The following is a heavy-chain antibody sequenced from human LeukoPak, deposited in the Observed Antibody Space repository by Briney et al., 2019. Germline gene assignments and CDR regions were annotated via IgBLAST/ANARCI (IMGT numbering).Heavy chain of an antibody. D-gene: IGHD2-2*01. CDR1: GYTFTSYD. CDR3: ARGRIVVVPAANDAFDI. Sequence: ASVKVSCKASGYTFTSYDINWVRQATGQGLEWMGWMNPNSGNTGYAQKFQGRVTITRNTSISTAYMELSSLRSEDTAVYYCARGRIVVVPAANDAFDIWGQGTMVTVSS. V-gene: IGHV1-8*01. J-gene: IGHJ3*02. CDR2: MNPNSGNT.